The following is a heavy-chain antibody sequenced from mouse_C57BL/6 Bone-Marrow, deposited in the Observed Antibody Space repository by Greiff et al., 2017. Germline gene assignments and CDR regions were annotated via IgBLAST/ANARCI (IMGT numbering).Heavy chain of an antibody. J-gene: IGHJ2*01. CDR2: IYPTSGRT. V-gene: IGHV1-55*01. D-gene: IGHD3-1*01. CDR3: ASSGPLGRSFDY. CDR1: GYTFTSYW. Sequence: VQLQQPGAELVKPGASVKMSCKASGYTFTSYWITWVKQRPGQGLEWIGDIYPTSGRTNYNEKFKSKAILTVDTSSNTAYMHHSSLTSEASAVFYFASSGPLGRSFDYWGQGTTPTVSS.